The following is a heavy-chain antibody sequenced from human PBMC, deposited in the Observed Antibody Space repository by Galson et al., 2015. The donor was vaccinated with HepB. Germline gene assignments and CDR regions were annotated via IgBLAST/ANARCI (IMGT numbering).Heavy chain of an antibody. CDR2: IRSKTYGGTT. J-gene: IGHJ4*02. V-gene: IGHV3-49*03. CDR3: TRHPHRGTWGRLDY. Sequence: RLSCAASGFTFGDFAMSWFRQAPGKGLEWVGFIRSKTYGGTTEYAASVKGRFTISRDDLKSIAYLQMDSLKTEDTAVYYCTRHPHRGTWGRLDYWGQGTLVSVSS. D-gene: IGHD3-16*01. CDR1: GFTFGDFA.